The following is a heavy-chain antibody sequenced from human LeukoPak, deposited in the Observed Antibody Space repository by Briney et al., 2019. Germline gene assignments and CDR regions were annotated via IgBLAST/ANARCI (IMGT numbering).Heavy chain of an antibody. J-gene: IGHJ3*02. CDR1: GGSFSGYY. V-gene: IGHV4-34*01. Sequence: KTSETLSLTCAVYGGSFSGYYWGWIRQPPGKGLEWIGEINHSGSTNYNPSLKSRVTISVDTSKNQFSLKLSSVTAADTAVYYCARGVRGSHDAFDIWGQGTMVTVSS. CDR3: ARGVRGSHDAFDI. D-gene: IGHD5-12*01. CDR2: INHSGST.